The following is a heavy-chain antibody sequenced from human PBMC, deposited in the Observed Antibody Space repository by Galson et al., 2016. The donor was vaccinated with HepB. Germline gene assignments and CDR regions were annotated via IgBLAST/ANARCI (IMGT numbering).Heavy chain of an antibody. D-gene: IGHD2-8*01. CDR3: ARDKSMGLLDWFDP. CDR1: RLTFSSFT. CDR2: HTGTGDAQT. J-gene: IGHJ5*02. Sequence: SLRLSCAASRLTFSSFTMAWVRQAPGRGLEWISSHTGTGDAQTYYAGSVRGRFTFSRDDSKNTLYLQMNSLRVDDTALYYCARDKSMGLLDWFDPWGQGTLVIVSS. V-gene: IGHV3-23*01.